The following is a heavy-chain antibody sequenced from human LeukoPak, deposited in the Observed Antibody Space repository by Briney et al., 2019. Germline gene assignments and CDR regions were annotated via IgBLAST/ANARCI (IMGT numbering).Heavy chain of an antibody. V-gene: IGHV1-46*01. D-gene: IGHD6-19*01. CDR1: GYTFTSYY. CDR2: INPSGGST. CDR3: AKGAIAVAETSSGFDY. Sequence: ASVKVSCKASGYTFTSYYMHWVRQAPGQGLEWMGIINPSGGSTSYAQKFQGRVTMTRDTSTSTVYMELSSLRSEDTAVYYCAKGAIAVAETSSGFDYWGQGTLVTVSS. J-gene: IGHJ4*02.